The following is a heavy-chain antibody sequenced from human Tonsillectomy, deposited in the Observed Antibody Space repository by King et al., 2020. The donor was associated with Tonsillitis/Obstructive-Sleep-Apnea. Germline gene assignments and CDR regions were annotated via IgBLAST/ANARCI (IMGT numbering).Heavy chain of an antibody. CDR2: IWYDGSNK. V-gene: IGHV3-33*01. J-gene: IGHJ4*02. D-gene: IGHD3/OR15-3a*01. CDR3: ARGGTVDWGDY. Sequence: VQLVESGGGVVQPGRSLRLSCAASGFTFSSYGMHWVRQAPGQGLEWVAVIWYDGSNKYYADSVKGRFTISRDNSKNTLYLQMNSLRAEDTAVYYCARGGTVDWGDYWGQGTLVTVSS. CDR1: GFTFSSYG.